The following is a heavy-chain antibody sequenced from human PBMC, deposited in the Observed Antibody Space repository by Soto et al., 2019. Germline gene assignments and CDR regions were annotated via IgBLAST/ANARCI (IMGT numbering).Heavy chain of an antibody. D-gene: IGHD6-19*01. J-gene: IGHJ4*02. CDR3: ARSRYTSGWWTPPFDY. CDR2: IYYSGST. CDR1: GGSISSYY. Sequence: SETLSLTCAVSGGSISSYYWSWIRQPPGKGLEWIGYIYYSGSTNYNPSLKSRVTVSVDTSKNQFSLKLTSVTAADTAVYYCARSRYTSGWWTPPFDYWGQGTLVTVSS. V-gene: IGHV4-59*01.